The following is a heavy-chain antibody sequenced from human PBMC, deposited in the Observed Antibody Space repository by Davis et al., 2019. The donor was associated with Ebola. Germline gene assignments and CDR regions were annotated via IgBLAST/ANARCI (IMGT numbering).Heavy chain of an antibody. V-gene: IGHV1-2*02. Sequence: ASVKVSCKASGYSFTDYYMNWVRQAPGQGPEWMAWINHQNGGANYAQKFQGRVTLTRDTYITTSYMELSGLRSGDTAIYYCATRTHTNSDLDSWGQGTLVSVSS. J-gene: IGHJ4*02. CDR2: INHQNGGA. D-gene: IGHD2-2*01. CDR1: GYSFTDYY. CDR3: ATRTHTNSDLDS.